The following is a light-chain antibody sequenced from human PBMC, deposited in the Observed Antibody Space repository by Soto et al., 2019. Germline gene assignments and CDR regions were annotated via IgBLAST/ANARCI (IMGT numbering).Light chain of an antibody. V-gene: IGKV1-5*03. CDR3: QQYNSYPGT. J-gene: IGKJ2*02. Sequence: DIQMTQSPSTLSASVGDRVTITCRASQSISSWLAWYQQKPGKAPKLLIYKASSLESGVPSRFSGSGSGTEFTLTISSLQPDDFAAYYCQQYNSYPGTFGQGTKLEIK. CDR2: KAS. CDR1: QSISSW.